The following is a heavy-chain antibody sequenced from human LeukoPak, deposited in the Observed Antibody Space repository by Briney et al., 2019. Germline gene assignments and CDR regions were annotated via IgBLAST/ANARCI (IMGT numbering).Heavy chain of an antibody. D-gene: IGHD5-18*01. CDR1: GGTFSSYA. Sequence: SVKVSCKASGGTFSSYAISWVRQASGQGLEWMGGIIPIFGTAIYAQKFQGRVTITADESTSTAYMELSSLRSEDTAVYYCARNRGYSYGATDYYYYMDVWGKGTTVTVSS. J-gene: IGHJ6*03. V-gene: IGHV1-69*13. CDR2: IIPIFGTA. CDR3: ARNRGYSYGATDYYYYMDV.